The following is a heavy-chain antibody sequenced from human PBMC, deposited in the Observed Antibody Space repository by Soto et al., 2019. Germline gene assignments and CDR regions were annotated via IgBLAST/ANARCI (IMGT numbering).Heavy chain of an antibody. Sequence: QLQLQESGSGLVKPSQTLSLTCAVSGGSISSGGYSWSWIRQPPGKGLGWIGYIYHIRNTDYSPSLKSRVTISVDRTKNQFSLKLSSVTAADTAVNYCARVPDRWGQGTLVTVSS. CDR1: GGSISSGGYS. CDR3: ARVPDR. CDR2: IYHIRNT. J-gene: IGHJ5*02. D-gene: IGHD2-2*01. V-gene: IGHV4-30-2*01.